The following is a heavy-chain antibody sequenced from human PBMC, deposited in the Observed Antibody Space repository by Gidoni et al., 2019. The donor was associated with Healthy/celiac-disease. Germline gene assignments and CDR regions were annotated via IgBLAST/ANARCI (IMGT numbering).Heavy chain of an antibody. D-gene: IGHD6-13*01. J-gene: IGHJ5*02. CDR1: GFTFSSYS. Sequence: EVQLVESGGGLVTPGGSLRLSCAASGFTFSSYSMNWVRQAPGKGLEWVSSISSSSSYIYYADSVKGRFTISRDNAKNSLYLQMNSLRAEDTAVYYCASSGYSSSWYWFDPWGQGTLVTVSS. CDR3: ASSGYSSSWYWFDP. CDR2: ISSSSSYI. V-gene: IGHV3-21*01.